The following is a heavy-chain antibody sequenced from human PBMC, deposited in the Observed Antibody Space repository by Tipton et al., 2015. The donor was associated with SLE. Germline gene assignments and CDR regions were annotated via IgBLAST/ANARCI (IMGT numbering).Heavy chain of an antibody. CDR2: IHHSGSI. CDR1: GGSISTYH. CDR3: AREPVYYYYYMDV. J-gene: IGHJ6*03. V-gene: IGHV4-59*12. Sequence: TLSLTCTISGGSISTYHWSWLRQSPGKGLEWIGYIHHSGSINYNPSLRSQVTMSMDTSQNQFSLKLSSVTAADTAVYYCAREPVYYYYYMDVWGKGTTVTVSS.